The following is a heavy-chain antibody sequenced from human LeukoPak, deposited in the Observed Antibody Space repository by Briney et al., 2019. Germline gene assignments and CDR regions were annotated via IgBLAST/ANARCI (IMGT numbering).Heavy chain of an antibody. CDR3: VRDRELTY. V-gene: IGHV4-34*01. CDR2: INHSGST. Sequence: KSSETLSLTCAVYGGSFSGYYWSWIRQPPGKGLEWIGEINHSGSTNYNPSLKSRVTISVDMSKNQFSLKLSSVTAADTAVYFCVRDRELTYWGQGTLVTVSS. D-gene: IGHD3-10*01. CDR1: GGSFSGYY. J-gene: IGHJ4*02.